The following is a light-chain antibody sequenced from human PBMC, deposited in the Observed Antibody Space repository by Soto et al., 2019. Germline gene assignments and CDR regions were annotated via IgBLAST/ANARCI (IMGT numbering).Light chain of an antibody. CDR1: QGISNY. J-gene: IGKJ5*01. V-gene: IGKV1-27*01. Sequence: DIQMTQSPSSLSASVGDRVTITCRASQGISNYLAWYQQKPGKVPKLLIYAASTLQSGVPSRFSGSGSGTDFTLTITSLQPEDVATYYCQKYNSATITFGHGTRLEIK. CDR2: AAS. CDR3: QKYNSATIT.